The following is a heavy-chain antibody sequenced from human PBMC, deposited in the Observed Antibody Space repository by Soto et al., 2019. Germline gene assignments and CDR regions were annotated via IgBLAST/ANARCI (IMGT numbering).Heavy chain of an antibody. V-gene: IGHV5-10-1*01. Sequence: GESLKISCKGSGYSLTNYWITWVRQLPGKGLEWMGKIDPSDSYTDYNPSFQAHVTISADKSISTAYLQWSSLKASDTAIYYCERRDYNVLAGYYTPDYWGQGTLVTVSS. J-gene: IGHJ4*02. CDR2: IDPSDSYT. CDR3: ERRDYNVLAGYYTPDY. CDR1: GYSLTNYW. D-gene: IGHD3-9*01.